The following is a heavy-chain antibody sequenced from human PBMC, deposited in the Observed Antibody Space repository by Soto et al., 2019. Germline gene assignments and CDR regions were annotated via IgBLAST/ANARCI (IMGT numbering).Heavy chain of an antibody. CDR3: ARDFEGLGY. J-gene: IGHJ4*02. Sequence: EVQLVESGGGFVQPGGSLRLSCTVSGFTFNIYRMHWVRQAPGKGLMWVSLINRDMNTNYADSVKGRFTITRDNAKNMVYLQMNSLSVEDTAVYYCARDFEGLGYWGQGTLVTVSS. CDR1: GFTFNIYR. V-gene: IGHV3-74*01. CDR2: INRDMNT. D-gene: IGHD3-9*01.